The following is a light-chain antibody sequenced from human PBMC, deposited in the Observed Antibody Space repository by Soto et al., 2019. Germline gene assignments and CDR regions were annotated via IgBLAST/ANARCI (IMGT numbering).Light chain of an antibody. CDR3: QSYDTSLSGSV. V-gene: IGLV1-40*01. Sequence: QAVVTQPPSVSGAPGQRVTISCTGSSSNIGAGYDVHWYQQLPRAAPKLLIYGSSNRPSGVPDRFSGSKSGTSASLAITGLQAEDEADYYCQSYDTSLSGSVFGGGTKLTVL. CDR1: SSNIGAGYD. J-gene: IGLJ3*02. CDR2: GSS.